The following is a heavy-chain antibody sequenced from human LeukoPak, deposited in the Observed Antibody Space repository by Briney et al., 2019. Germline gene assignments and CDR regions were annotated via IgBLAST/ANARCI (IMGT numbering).Heavy chain of an antibody. CDR3: TRGGSAPDVLGDAINS. CDR2: VSSDGSST. V-gene: IGHV3-74*01. J-gene: IGHJ3*02. Sequence: GGSLRLSCVASGFTFSNTLMHWVRRAPGKGLVWVSRVSSDGSSTRYADSVQGRFTISRDNAKNTLYLQMNSLRAGDTAAYYSTRGGSAPDVLGDAINSWGEGTRVTVSS. CDR1: GFTFSNTL. D-gene: IGHD1-26*01.